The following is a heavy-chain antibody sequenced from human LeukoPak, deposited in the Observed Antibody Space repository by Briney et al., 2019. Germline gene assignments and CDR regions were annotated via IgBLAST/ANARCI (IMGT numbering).Heavy chain of an antibody. CDR2: IYYSGST. Sequence: SETLSLTCTVSGGSISSTSYYWGWIRQPPGKGLEWIGNIYYSGSTYYNPSLNSRVTISVDTSKNQFSLKLSSVTAADTAVYYCARGNGGFWSGYSNYYYMDVWGKGTTVTVSS. J-gene: IGHJ6*03. V-gene: IGHV4-39*01. D-gene: IGHD3-3*01. CDR3: ARGNGGFWSGYSNYYYMDV. CDR1: GGSISSTSYY.